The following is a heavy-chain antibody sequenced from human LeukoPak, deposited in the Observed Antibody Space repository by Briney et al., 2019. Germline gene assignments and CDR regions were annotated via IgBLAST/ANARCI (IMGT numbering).Heavy chain of an antibody. Sequence: GASVKVSCKASGYTFTSYDINWVRQATGQGLEWMGWMNPNSGNTGYAQKFQGRVTMTRNTSISTAYMELSSLRSEDTAVYYCARAPRTYYYGSGEIDYWGQGTLVTVSS. CDR2: MNPNSGNT. CDR3: ARAPRTYYYGSGEIDY. V-gene: IGHV1-8*02. D-gene: IGHD3-10*01. CDR1: GYTFTSYD. J-gene: IGHJ4*02.